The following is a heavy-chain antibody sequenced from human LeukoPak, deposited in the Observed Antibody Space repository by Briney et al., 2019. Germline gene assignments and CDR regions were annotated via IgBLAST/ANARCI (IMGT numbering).Heavy chain of an antibody. CDR3: AGDLSGNKYGHFDY. Sequence: ASVEASCKASGYTFTNYYFHWVRQAPGQGLEWMGIISPSGGTTNSAQKFQGRLTMTRDTSTSTVYMELSSLRSEDTAVYYCAGDLSGNKYGHFDYWGQGTLVTVSS. V-gene: IGHV1-46*01. J-gene: IGHJ4*02. CDR2: ISPSGGTT. D-gene: IGHD1-26*01. CDR1: GYTFTNYY.